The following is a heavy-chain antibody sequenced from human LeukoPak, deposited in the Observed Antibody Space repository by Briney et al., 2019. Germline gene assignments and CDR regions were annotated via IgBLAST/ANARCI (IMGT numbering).Heavy chain of an antibody. CDR1: GGSISTYY. D-gene: IGHD3-9*01. V-gene: IGHV4-59*01. Sequence: SETLSLTSTVSGGSISTYYWSWIRQPPGKGLEWIGYIYYSGSTNYNPSLKSRVTISVDMSKNQFSLKLTSGTAADTAVYYCARRRGGQFDWLLYVGEAFDIWGQARIASVSS. CDR3: ARRRGGQFDWLLYVGEAFDI. J-gene: IGHJ3*02. CDR2: IYYSGST.